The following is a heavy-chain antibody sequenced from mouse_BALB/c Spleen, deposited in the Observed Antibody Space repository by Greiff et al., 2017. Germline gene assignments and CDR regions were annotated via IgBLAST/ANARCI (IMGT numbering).Heavy chain of an antibody. J-gene: IGHJ3*01. Sequence: DVKLVESGGGLVKPGGSLKLSCAASGFTFSDYYMYWVRQTPEKRLEWVATISDGGSYTYYPDSVKGRFTISRDNAKNNLYLQMSSLKSEDTAMYYCARDEDYGYTWFAYWGQGTLVTVSA. CDR2: ISDGGSYT. D-gene: IGHD1-2*01. CDR3: ARDEDYGYTWFAY. CDR1: GFTFSDYY. V-gene: IGHV5-4*02.